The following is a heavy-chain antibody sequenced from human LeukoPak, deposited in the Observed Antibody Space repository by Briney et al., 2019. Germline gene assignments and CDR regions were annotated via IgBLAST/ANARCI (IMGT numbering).Heavy chain of an antibody. Sequence: ASVKVSCKASGYTFTSYYMHWVRQAPGQGLEWMGIINPNGGSTSYAQKFQGRVTMTRDTSTSTVYMELSSLRSEDTAVYYCARDLRMGGPWRQFDYWGQGTLVTVSS. CDR2: INPNGGST. CDR3: ARDLRMGGPWRQFDY. V-gene: IGHV1-46*01. CDR1: GYTFTSYY. D-gene: IGHD3-16*01. J-gene: IGHJ4*02.